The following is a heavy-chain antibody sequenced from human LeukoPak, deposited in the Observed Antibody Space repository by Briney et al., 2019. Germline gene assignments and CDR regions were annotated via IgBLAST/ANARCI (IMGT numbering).Heavy chain of an antibody. V-gene: IGHV7-4-1*02. CDR2: INTDTGNP. CDR1: AYTFTSYP. J-gene: IGHJ3*01. CDR3: ARAGLTGSKVAFDV. D-gene: IGHD1-20*01. Sequence: ASVKFSCKSSAYTFTSYPMNWVRQAPGQGLEWMGWINTDTGNPTYAQGFTGRFVFSLDTSVSTAYLQITSLKAEDTAVYYCARAGLTGSKVAFDVWGQGTMVTVSS.